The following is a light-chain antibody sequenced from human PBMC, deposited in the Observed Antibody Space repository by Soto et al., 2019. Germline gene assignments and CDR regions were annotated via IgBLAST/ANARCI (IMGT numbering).Light chain of an antibody. CDR1: SSDVGSYNL. CDR2: ERS. Sequence: QSVLTQPASVSGSPGQSITISCTGTSSDVGSYNLVSWYQQHPGKAPKLMIYERSKRPSGVSNRFSGSKSGNTASLTISGLQAEDEDDYYCCSYAGSSTFVVFGRGTKLTVL. CDR3: CSYAGSSTFVV. J-gene: IGLJ2*01. V-gene: IGLV2-23*03.